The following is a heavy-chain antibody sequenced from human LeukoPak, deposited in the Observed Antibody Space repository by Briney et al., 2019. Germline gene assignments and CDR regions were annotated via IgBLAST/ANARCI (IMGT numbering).Heavy chain of an antibody. CDR2: INPNSGGK. J-gene: IGHJ6*02. V-gene: IGHV1-2*04. CDR3: ARQRVLSGYTGYGMDV. CDR1: GYTFTGYY. Sequence: EASVKVSCKASGYTFTGYYMHWVPQAPGQGREWMGWINPNSGGKNYAQKFQGWVTMTRDTSISTAYMELSRLRSDDTAVYYCARQRVLSGYTGYGMDVWGQGTTSPSP. D-gene: IGHD5-24*01.